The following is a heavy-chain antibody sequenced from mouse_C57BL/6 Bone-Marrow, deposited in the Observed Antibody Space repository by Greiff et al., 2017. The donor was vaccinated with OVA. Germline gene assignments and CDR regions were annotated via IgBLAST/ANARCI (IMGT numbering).Heavy chain of an antibody. Sequence: EVQGVESGGGLVQPGESLKLSCESNEYEFPSHDMSWVRKTPEKRLELVAAINSDGGSTYYPDTMERRFIISRDNTKKTLYLQMSSLRSEDTALYYCARTGDGYYPYYFDYWGQGTTLTVSS. D-gene: IGHD2-3*01. J-gene: IGHJ2*01. CDR2: INSDGGST. CDR3: ARTGDGYYPYYFDY. CDR1: EYEFPSHD. V-gene: IGHV5-2*01.